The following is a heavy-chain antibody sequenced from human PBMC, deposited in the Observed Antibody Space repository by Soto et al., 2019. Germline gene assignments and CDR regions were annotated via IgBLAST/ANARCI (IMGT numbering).Heavy chain of an antibody. CDR1: GFTFSQTG. V-gene: IGHV3-33*06. Sequence: QVQLVESGGGVVQPGRSLRLSCTASGFTFSQTGMHWVRQAPGKGLEWVAIIWYDGSNQLYADSVKGRFTISRDNSKNTVYLEMNSLRVDDTSVYYCAKEWGTTGDGLLYGFFEVWGRGTLVTVSS. J-gene: IGHJ2*01. CDR3: AKEWGTTGDGLLYGFFEV. D-gene: IGHD7-27*01. CDR2: IWYDGSNQ.